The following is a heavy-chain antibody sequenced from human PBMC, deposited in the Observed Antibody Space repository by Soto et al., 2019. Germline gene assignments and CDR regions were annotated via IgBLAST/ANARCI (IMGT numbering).Heavy chain of an antibody. V-gene: IGHV1-18*01. CDR2: VIAYNANT. CDR1: GYTFTSYG. J-gene: IGHJ4*02. Sequence: QVQLVQSGAEVKKPGASVKVSCKASGYTFTSYGISWVRQAPGQGLEWMGWVIAYNANTNYAQKCQGRVTMTTDTSASTAYMELRNLRSDDTAVYYCARRGSMVRGVPVDYWGQGTLVTVSS. CDR3: ARRGSMVRGVPVDY. D-gene: IGHD3-10*01.